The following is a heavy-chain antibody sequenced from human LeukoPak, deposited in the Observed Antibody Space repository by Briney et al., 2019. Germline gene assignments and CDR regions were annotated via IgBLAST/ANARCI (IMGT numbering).Heavy chain of an antibody. CDR3: ARGLYYYDSSGYYGVYFDY. CDR1: GYTFTSYY. CDR2: ISAYNGNT. D-gene: IGHD3-22*01. V-gene: IGHV1-18*04. J-gene: IGHJ4*02. Sequence: ASVKVSCKASGYTFTSYYMHWVRQAPGQGLEWMGWISAYNGNTNYAQKLQGRVTMTTDTSTSTAYMELRSLRSDDTAVYYCARGLYYYDSSGYYGVYFDYWGQGTLVTVSS.